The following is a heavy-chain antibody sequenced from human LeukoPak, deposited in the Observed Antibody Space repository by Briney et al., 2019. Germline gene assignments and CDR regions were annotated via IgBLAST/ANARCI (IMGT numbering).Heavy chain of an antibody. V-gene: IGHV3-7*01. CDR2: IKQDGSEK. J-gene: IGHJ4*02. CDR3: ARDRDGLDY. D-gene: IGHD5-24*01. Sequence: GGSLRLSCAVFGFTFSSYWMSWVRQAPGKGLEWVANIKQDGSEKYYVDSVKGRFTISRDNAKNSLYLQMNSLRAEDTAVYYCARDRDGLDYWGQGTLVTVSS. CDR1: GFTFSSYW.